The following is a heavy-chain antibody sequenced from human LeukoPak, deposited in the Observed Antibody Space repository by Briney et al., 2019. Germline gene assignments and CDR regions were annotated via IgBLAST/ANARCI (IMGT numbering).Heavy chain of an antibody. Sequence: SETLSLTCAVYGGSFSGYYWSWIRQPPGKGLEWIGEINHSGSTNYNPSLKSRVTISVDTSKNQFSLKLSSVTAADTAVYYCARANYDFWSGYSYYFDYWGQGTLVTVSS. J-gene: IGHJ4*02. D-gene: IGHD3-3*01. V-gene: IGHV4-34*01. CDR1: GGSFSGYY. CDR3: ARANYDFWSGYSYYFDY. CDR2: INHSGST.